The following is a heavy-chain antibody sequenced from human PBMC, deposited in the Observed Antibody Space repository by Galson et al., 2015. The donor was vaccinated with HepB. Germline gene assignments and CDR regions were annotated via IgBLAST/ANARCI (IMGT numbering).Heavy chain of an antibody. CDR1: GFTFSSYG. CDR2: IWYDGSNK. V-gene: IGHV3-33*01. J-gene: IGHJ4*02. D-gene: IGHD1-26*01. Sequence: SLRLSCAASGFTFSSYGMHWVRQAPGKGLEWVAVIWYDGSNKYYADSVKGRFTISRDNSKNTLYLQMNSLRAEDTAVYYCARDFLSGESGSYSLDYWGQGTLVTVSS. CDR3: ARDFLSGESGSYSLDY.